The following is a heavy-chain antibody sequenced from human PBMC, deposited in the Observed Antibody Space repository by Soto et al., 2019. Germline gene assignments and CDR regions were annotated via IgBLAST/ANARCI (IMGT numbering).Heavy chain of an antibody. CDR3: ATIIIPAATNFY. J-gene: IGHJ4*02. V-gene: IGHV3-23*01. CDR2: ISGSGGST. Sequence: EVQLLESGGGLVQPGGSLRLSCAASGITFTAYAMSWVRQAPGKGLEWVSSISGSGGSTYSADSVKGRLTISRDNSKNTLYLQMNSLRAEDTAVYYCATIIIPAATNFYWGQGTLVTVSS. D-gene: IGHD2-2*01. CDR1: GITFTAYA.